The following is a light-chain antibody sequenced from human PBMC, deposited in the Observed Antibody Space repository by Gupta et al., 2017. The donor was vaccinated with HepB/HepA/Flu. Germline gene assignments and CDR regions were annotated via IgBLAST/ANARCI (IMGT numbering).Light chain of an antibody. Sequence: QSVLTQPPSVSADPGQKVTISCSGSSSNIGNNYVSWYQQLPGTAPKLLIYDNNKRPSGIPDRFSGSTSGTSATLGITGLQTGDEADYYCGAWDTSLSAGVFGGGTKLTAL. CDR3: GAWDTSLSAGV. CDR1: SSNIGNNY. CDR2: DNN. J-gene: IGLJ2*01. V-gene: IGLV1-51*01.